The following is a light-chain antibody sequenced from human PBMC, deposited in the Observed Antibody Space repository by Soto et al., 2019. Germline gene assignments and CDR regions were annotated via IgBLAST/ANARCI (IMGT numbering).Light chain of an antibody. CDR3: QQYGSSLLWT. Sequence: EIVLTQSPGTLSLSPGERATLSSRASQSVSSSYLAWYQQKPGQAPRLLIYGASSRATGIPDRFSGSGSGTDFTLTISRLEPEDFAVYYCQQYGSSLLWTFGQGTKVDIK. J-gene: IGKJ1*01. CDR1: QSVSSSY. V-gene: IGKV3-20*01. CDR2: GAS.